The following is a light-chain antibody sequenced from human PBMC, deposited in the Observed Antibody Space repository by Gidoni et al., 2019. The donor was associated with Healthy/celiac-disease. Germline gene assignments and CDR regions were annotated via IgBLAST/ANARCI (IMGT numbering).Light chain of an antibody. CDR2: QDS. J-gene: IGLJ2*01. V-gene: IGLV3-1*01. Sequence: SYELTKPPSVSVAPGQTASIPCSGDNLGDKYACWYQQKPGQSPVLVIYQDSKRPSGIPERFSGSNSGNTATLTFSGTQAMDEADYYCQAWDSSLRVVFGGGTKLTVL. CDR3: QAWDSSLRVV. CDR1: NLGDKY.